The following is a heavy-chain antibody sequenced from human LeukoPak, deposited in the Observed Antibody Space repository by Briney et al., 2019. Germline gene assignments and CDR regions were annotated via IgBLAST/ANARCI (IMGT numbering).Heavy chain of an antibody. J-gene: IGHJ4*02. CDR1: GYTFSDYY. Sequence: ASVKVSCKASGYTFSDYYIHWVRQAPGQGLEWMAWINPNSGGTNYAQKFQGSVTMTRDTSITTAYMELSRLTSDDTAVYYCARGSVLTGYSHWGQGTLVTVTS. D-gene: IGHD3-9*01. CDR3: ARGSVLTGYSH. V-gene: IGHV1-2*02. CDR2: INPNSGGT.